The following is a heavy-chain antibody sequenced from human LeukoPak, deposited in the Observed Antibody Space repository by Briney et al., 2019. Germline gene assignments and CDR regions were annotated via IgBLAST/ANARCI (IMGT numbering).Heavy chain of an antibody. D-gene: IGHD1-7*01. Sequence: ASVKVSCKVSGYTLSELSMHWVRQSPGKGLEWMGGFDVAETDTIYAQKLQGRVTMTTDTSTSTAYMELRSLRSDDTAVYYCARGSRTQLELWPFDIWGQGTMVTVSS. CDR3: ARGSRTQLELWPFDI. CDR1: GYTLSELS. CDR2: FDVAETDT. J-gene: IGHJ3*02. V-gene: IGHV1-24*01.